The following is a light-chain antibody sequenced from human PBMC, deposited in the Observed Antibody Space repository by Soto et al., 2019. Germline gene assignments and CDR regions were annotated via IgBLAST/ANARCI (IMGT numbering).Light chain of an antibody. J-gene: IGLJ1*01. V-gene: IGLV2-11*01. CDR1: SSDVGGYNY. CDR3: CSYAGSYTGV. CDR2: DVS. Sequence: QSALTQPRSVSGSPGQSVTISCTGTSSDVGGYNYVSWYQQHPGKAPKLMIYDVSKRPSGVPDRFSGSKSGNTASLTISGLQAEDEADYYCCSYAGSYTGVFGTGTKVTDL.